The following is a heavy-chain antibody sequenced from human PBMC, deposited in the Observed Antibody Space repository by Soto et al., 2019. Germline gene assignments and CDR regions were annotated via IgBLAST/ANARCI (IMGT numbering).Heavy chain of an antibody. CDR2: ISAYNGNT. Sequence: QVQLVQSGAEVKKPGASVQVSCKASGYTFTSYGISWGRQAPGQGLEWMGWISAYNGNTNYAQKLQGRVTMTTDTSTSTAYMELRSLRSDDTAVDYCARDLTPQDSSGFDYWGQGTLVTVFS. CDR3: ARDLTPQDSSGFDY. V-gene: IGHV1-18*04. CDR1: GYTFTSYG. D-gene: IGHD6-25*01. J-gene: IGHJ4*02.